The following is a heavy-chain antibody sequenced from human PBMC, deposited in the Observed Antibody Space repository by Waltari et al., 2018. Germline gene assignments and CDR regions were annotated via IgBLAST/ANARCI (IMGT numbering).Heavy chain of an antibody. V-gene: IGHV3-53*01. CDR3: AREWSNATTWFGGYFDL. CDR1: GFTVRDNY. CDR2: IYNDGST. D-gene: IGHD3-16*01. Sequence: LVQSGGSLRLSCAASGFTVRDNYMTWVRQAPGKGLEWVSVIYNDGSTFYAESVKGRFTISREISRNEVSLQMHSVRGDDAGIYYCAREWSNATTWFGGYFDLWGQGTQVIVSS. J-gene: IGHJ4*02.